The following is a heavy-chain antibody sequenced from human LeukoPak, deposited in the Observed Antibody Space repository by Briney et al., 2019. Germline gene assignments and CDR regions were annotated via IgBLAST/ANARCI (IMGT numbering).Heavy chain of an antibody. V-gene: IGHV3-30*02. Sequence: GGSLRLSCAASGFTFSSYDMHWVRQAPGKGLEWVAFIRYDGSNKYYADSAKGRFTISRDNSKNTLYLQMNSLRAEDTAVYYCAKDLDSRVVTAFDYWGQGTLVTVSS. CDR2: IRYDGSNK. J-gene: IGHJ4*02. CDR1: GFTFSSYD. CDR3: AKDLDSRVVTAFDY. D-gene: IGHD2-21*02.